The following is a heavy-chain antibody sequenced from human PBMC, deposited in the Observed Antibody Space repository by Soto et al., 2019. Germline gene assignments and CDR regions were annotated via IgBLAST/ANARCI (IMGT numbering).Heavy chain of an antibody. CDR2: IYYSGST. V-gene: IGHV4-31*03. CDR3: ARGLSAARPAWFDP. D-gene: IGHD6-6*01. J-gene: IGHJ5*02. Sequence: SETLSLTCTVSGGSISSGGYYWSWIRQHPGKGLEWIGYIYYSGSTYYNTSLKSRVTISVDTSKNQFSLKLSSVTAADTAVYYCARGLSAARPAWFDPWGQGTLVTVSS. CDR1: GGSISSGGYY.